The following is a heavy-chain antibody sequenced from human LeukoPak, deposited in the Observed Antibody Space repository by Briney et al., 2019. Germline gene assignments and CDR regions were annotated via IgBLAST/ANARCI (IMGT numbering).Heavy chain of an antibody. V-gene: IGHV1-18*01. J-gene: IGHJ6*03. CDR2: ISGSNGNT. Sequence: ASVKVSCKASSYTFTRYGISWVRQAPGQGLEWMGWISGSNGNTNYAQKFQGRVSMTADKSTSTAYMELSSLRSEDTAVYYCATKYVIRRSTERLPDYYYYYMDVWGKGTTVTVSS. D-gene: IGHD4-17*01. CDR1: SYTFTRYG. CDR3: ATKYVIRRSTERLPDYYYYYMDV.